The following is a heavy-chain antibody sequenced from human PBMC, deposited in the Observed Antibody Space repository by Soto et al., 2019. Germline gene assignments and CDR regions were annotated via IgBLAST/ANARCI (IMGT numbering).Heavy chain of an antibody. J-gene: IGHJ5*02. D-gene: IGHD6-13*01. V-gene: IGHV1-46*01. CDR2: INPSGGST. Sequence: QVQLVQSGAEVKKPGASVKVSCKASGYTFTSYYMHCVRQAPGQGLEWMGIINPSGGSTSYAQKFQGRVTMTRDTSTSTVYMELSSLRSEDTAVYYCARVGGIAAAGTWGQGTLVTVSS. CDR1: GYTFTSYY. CDR3: ARVGGIAAAGT.